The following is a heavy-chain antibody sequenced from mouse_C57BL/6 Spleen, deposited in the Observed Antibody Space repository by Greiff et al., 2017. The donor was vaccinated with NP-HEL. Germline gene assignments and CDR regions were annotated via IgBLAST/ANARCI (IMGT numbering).Heavy chain of an antibody. Sequence: EVQLVESGGGLVKPGGSLKLSCAASGFTFSDYGMHWVRQAPEKGLEWVAYISSGSSTIYYADTVKGRFTISRDNAKNTLFLQMTSLRSEDTAMYYCAREGLYYLVFDYWGQGTTLTVSS. CDR2: ISSGSSTI. CDR3: AREGLYYLVFDY. CDR1: GFTFSDYG. J-gene: IGHJ2*01. V-gene: IGHV5-17*01. D-gene: IGHD1-1*01.